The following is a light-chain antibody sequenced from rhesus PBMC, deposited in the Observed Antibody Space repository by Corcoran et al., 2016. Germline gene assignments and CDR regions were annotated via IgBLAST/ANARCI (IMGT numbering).Light chain of an antibody. J-gene: IGKJ3*01. CDR1: QSIGSN. Sequence: AIQMTQSPSSLSASVGDTVTITCRASQSIGSNFAWYQQKPGKVPKLLIYAASTLQSEVPSRFSGSGAGTDFTLTISSLQPEDFATYYCQKCDSAPFTFGPGTRLDIK. V-gene: IGKV1-59*02. CDR3: QKCDSAPFT. CDR2: AAS.